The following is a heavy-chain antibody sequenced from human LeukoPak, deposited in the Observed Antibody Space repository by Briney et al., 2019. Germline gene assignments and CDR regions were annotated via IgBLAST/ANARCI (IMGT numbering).Heavy chain of an antibody. CDR3: ARLSLSGDSSVYIDY. V-gene: IGHV4-39*01. J-gene: IGHJ4*02. D-gene: IGHD3-22*01. Sequence: KPSETLSLTCTVSSGSIRRSSCYWSWIRQPPGKGLEWIGSIYFSGSTYYNPSLKSRLTISVDTSKNQFSLKLSSVTDTAVYYCARLSLSGDSSVYIDYWGQGTLVTVSS. CDR1: SGSIRRSSCY. CDR2: IYFSGST.